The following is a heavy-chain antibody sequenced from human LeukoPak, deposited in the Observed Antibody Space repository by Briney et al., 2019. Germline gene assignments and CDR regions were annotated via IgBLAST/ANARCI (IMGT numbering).Heavy chain of an antibody. J-gene: IGHJ4*02. CDR3: ARDRQVRGVIITKGFDY. CDR1: GYTFTGYY. D-gene: IGHD3-10*01. CDR2: INPNSGGT. V-gene: IGHV1-2*02. Sequence: GASVKVSRKASGYTFTGYYMHWVRQAPGQGLEWMGWINPNSGGTNYAQKFQGRVTMTRDTSISTAYMELSRLRSDDTAVYYCARDRQVRGVIITKGFDYWGQGTLVNVSS.